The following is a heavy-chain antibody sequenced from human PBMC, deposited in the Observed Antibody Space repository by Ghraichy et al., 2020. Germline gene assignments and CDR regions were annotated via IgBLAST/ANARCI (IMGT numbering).Heavy chain of an antibody. Sequence: GGSLTLSCAASGFTVSNNYMRWVRQAPGKGLEWVSVIYSGGSTNYADSVKGRFTISRDNSKNTLYLQMNSLRAEDTAVYYCARDYYGAWGQGTLVTVSS. J-gene: IGHJ5*01. CDR1: GFTVSNNY. D-gene: IGHD3-22*01. CDR3: ARDYYGA. CDR2: IYSGGST. V-gene: IGHV3-66*01.